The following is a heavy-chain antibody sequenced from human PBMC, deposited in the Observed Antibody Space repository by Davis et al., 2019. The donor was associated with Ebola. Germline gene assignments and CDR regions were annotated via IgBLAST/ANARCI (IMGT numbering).Heavy chain of an antibody. CDR2: INSYHGDA. D-gene: IGHD2-2*01. CDR3: ARSRTFADYYFGMDV. J-gene: IGHJ6*02. CDR1: GYDFTGYA. Sequence: AASVKVSCKASGYDFTGYAISWVRQAPGQGLEWMGRINSYHGDANYAQKFQGRVTMTTDTSASTVYMDLTSLTSDDTAVYFCARSRTFADYYFGMDVWGQGTTATVSS. V-gene: IGHV1-18*04.